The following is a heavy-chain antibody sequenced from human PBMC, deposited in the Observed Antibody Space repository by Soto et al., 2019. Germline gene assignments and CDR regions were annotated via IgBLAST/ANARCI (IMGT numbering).Heavy chain of an antibody. CDR3: ARVLIVVVATYFDY. CDR1: GGSISSSSYY. CDR2: IYYSGST. Sequence: SETLSLTCTVSGGSISSSSYYWGWIRQPPGKGLEWIGSIYYSGSTYYNPSLKSRVTISVDTSKNQFSLKLSSVTAADTAVYYCARVLIVVVATYFDYWGQGTLVTVSS. V-gene: IGHV4-39*01. D-gene: IGHD2-15*01. J-gene: IGHJ4*02.